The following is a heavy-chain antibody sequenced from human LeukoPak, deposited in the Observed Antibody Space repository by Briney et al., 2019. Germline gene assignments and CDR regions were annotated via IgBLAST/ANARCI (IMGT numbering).Heavy chain of an antibody. D-gene: IGHD1-1*01. V-gene: IGHV1-69*06. CDR2: IMPIFGAP. Sequence: SVTVSCKASGGTFSSFALGWVRQAPGQGLEWMGRIMPIFGAPNYADRFQGRLTISADRSKKTIYMELTSLRPEDTAMYYCAKYAGGVQRTTYFDPWGRGTRVTVSS. J-gene: IGHJ2*01. CDR1: GGTFSSFA. CDR3: AKYAGGVQRTTYFDP.